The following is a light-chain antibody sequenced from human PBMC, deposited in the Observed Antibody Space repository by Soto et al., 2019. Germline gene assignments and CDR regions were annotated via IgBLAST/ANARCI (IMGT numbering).Light chain of an antibody. Sequence: QPVLTQSPSASASLGASVKLTCTLSSGHSSYAIAWHQQQPEKGPRYLMVLNSDGSHFKGDGIPDRFSGSSSGAERYLTISSLQSEDEADYYCQTWVTGPWVFGGGTKLTVL. CDR3: QTWVTGPWV. CDR1: SGHSSYA. V-gene: IGLV4-69*01. CDR2: LNSDGSH. J-gene: IGLJ3*02.